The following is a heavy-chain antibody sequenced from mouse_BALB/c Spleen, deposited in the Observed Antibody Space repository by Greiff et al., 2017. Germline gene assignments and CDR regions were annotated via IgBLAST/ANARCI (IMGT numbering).Heavy chain of an antibody. D-gene: IGHD2-10*02. Sequence: DVHLVESGGGLVQPGGSRKLSCAASGFTFSSFGMHWVRQAPEKGLEWVAYISSGSSTIYYADTVKGRFTISRDNPKNTLFLQMTSLRSEDTAMYYCARSGEYGNYFDYWGQGTTLTVSS. J-gene: IGHJ2*01. V-gene: IGHV5-17*02. CDR1: GFTFSSFG. CDR2: ISSGSSTI. CDR3: ARSGEYGNYFDY.